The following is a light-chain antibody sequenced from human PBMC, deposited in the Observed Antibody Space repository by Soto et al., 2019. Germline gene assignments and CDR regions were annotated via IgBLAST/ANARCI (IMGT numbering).Light chain of an antibody. J-gene: IGKJ1*01. CDR3: QQYNNWPWT. CDR1: QSVSSN. Sequence: EIVMTQSPATLSVSPGERATLSCRASQSVSSNLAWYQQKPGQAPRLLIYGASIRATGIPARFSGRGSGTEFTLTISSLQSEDFAVYYCQQYNNWPWTFGQGTKVEIK. CDR2: GAS. V-gene: IGKV3D-15*01.